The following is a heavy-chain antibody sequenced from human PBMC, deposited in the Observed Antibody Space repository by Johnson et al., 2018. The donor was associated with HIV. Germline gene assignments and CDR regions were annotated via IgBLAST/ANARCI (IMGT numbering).Heavy chain of an antibody. Sequence: VQLVESGGGLVQPGGSLRLSCAASGFTFSSYAMSWVRQAPGKGLEWVSAISGSGGSTYYADSVKGRFTISRDNSKNTLYLQMNSLRAEDTAVYYCSRLQETYYYDNNGYSNDAFDIWGQGTMVTVSS. CDR3: SRLQETYYYDNNGYSNDAFDI. V-gene: IGHV3-23*04. J-gene: IGHJ3*02. CDR1: GFTFSSYA. D-gene: IGHD3-22*01. CDR2: ISGSGGST.